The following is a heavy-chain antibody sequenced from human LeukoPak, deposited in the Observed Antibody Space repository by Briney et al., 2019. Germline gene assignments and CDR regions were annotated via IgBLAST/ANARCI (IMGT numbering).Heavy chain of an antibody. D-gene: IGHD2-2*01. CDR2: ISAYNGNT. CDR1: GYTFTSYG. Sequence: ASVKVSCKASGYTFTSYGISWVRQAPGQGLEWMGWISAYNGNTNYAQKLQGRVTMTTDTSTSTAYMELRSLRSEDTAVYYCARGDIVVVPAALPYYYYMDVWGKGTTVTVSS. V-gene: IGHV1-18*01. J-gene: IGHJ6*03. CDR3: ARGDIVVVPAALPYYYYMDV.